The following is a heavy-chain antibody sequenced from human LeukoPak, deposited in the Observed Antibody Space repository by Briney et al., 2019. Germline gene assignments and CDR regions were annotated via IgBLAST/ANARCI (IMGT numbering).Heavy chain of an antibody. Sequence: GGSLRLSCAASGFILSSYWMHWVRQTPGKGPVWVSRINSDGTSTSYADSVKGRFTISRDNARNTLYLQMNSLRAEDTAVYYCAREVGAPGYFNFWGQGTLVTVSS. CDR1: GFILSSYW. V-gene: IGHV3-74*01. CDR3: AREVGAPGYFNF. D-gene: IGHD1-26*01. J-gene: IGHJ4*02. CDR2: INSDGTST.